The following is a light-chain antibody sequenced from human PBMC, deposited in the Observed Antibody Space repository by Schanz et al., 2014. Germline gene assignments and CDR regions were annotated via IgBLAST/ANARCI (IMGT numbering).Light chain of an antibody. CDR3: CSYTSSSTPVV. Sequence: QSALTQPASVSGSPGQSIPISCTGTSSDVGNYNLVSWYQQHPGKAPKLMIYEGSKRPSGVSNRFSGSKSGNTASLTISGLQAEDEADYFCCSYTSSSTPVVFGGGTKLTVL. V-gene: IGLV2-14*02. CDR2: EGS. J-gene: IGLJ2*01. CDR1: SSDVGNYNL.